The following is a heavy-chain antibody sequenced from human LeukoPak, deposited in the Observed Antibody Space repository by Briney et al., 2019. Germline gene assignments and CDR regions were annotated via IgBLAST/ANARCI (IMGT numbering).Heavy chain of an antibody. CDR1: GGTFSSYA. CDR2: IIPIFGTA. V-gene: IGHV1-69*05. D-gene: IGHD5-12*01. J-gene: IGHJ5*02. Sequence: SVKVSCTASGGTFSSYAISWVRQAPGQGLEWMGRIIPIFGTANYAQKFQGRVTITTDESTSTAYMELSSLRSEDTAVYDCARGALYSGYDVNWFDPWGQGTLVTVSS. CDR3: ARGALYSGYDVNWFDP.